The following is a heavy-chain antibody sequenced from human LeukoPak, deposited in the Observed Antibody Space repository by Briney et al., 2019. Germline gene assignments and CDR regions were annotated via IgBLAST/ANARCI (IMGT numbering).Heavy chain of an antibody. Sequence: GASVTVSCKASGYTFTSYDINWVRQATGQGLEWMGWMNPNSGNTGYAQKFQGRVTMTRNTSISTAYMELSSLRSEDTAVYYCARGWPHYDILTGYIYWGQGTLVTVSS. V-gene: IGHV1-8*01. CDR3: ARGWPHYDILTGYIY. D-gene: IGHD3-9*01. CDR2: MNPNSGNT. CDR1: GYTFTSYD. J-gene: IGHJ4*02.